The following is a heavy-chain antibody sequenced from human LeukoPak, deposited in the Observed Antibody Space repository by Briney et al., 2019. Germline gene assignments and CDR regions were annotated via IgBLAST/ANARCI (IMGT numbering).Heavy chain of an antibody. Sequence: PGGSLRLSCVASGFTFSSYAMGWVRQAPGKRPEWVSSLTDSGGTTYYVDSVKGRFTISRDNAKNTLYLQVNSLRAEDTALYYCARVAEYSTAGMRYWGQGTLVTVSS. CDR2: LTDSGGTT. CDR3: ARVAEYSTAGMRY. CDR1: GFTFSSYA. V-gene: IGHV3-23*01. J-gene: IGHJ4*02. D-gene: IGHD6-6*01.